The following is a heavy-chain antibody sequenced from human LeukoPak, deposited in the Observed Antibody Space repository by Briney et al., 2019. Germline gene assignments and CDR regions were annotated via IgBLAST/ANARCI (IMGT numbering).Heavy chain of an antibody. V-gene: IGHV4-39*07. D-gene: IGHD1-26*01. CDR3: ARDYRLTQIQY. CDR2: IYYTGST. CDR1: GGCISSSSYY. J-gene: IGHJ1*01. Sequence: SETLSLTCTVSGGCISSSSYYWAWSRQPPGKGLEWIGSIYYTGSTYYNPSLKSRVTISVDTSKNQFSLRLSSVTAADTAVYYCARDYRLTQIQYWGQGTLVTVSS.